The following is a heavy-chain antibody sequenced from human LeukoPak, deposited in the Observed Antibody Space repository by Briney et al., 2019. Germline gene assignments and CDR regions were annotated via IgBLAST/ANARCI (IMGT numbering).Heavy chain of an antibody. CDR2: ISGDADRT. CDR1: GFTFDDYA. CDR3: AKDVYRGLDMATRPDY. V-gene: IGHV3-43*02. Sequence: GGSLRLSCAASGFTFDDYAMHWVRQAPGKGLEWVSLISGDADRTYYADSVKGRFTISGDDSKTSLYLQMNSLRTEDTAFYYCAKDVYRGLDMATRPDYWGQGTLVIVSS. D-gene: IGHD5-24*01. J-gene: IGHJ4*02.